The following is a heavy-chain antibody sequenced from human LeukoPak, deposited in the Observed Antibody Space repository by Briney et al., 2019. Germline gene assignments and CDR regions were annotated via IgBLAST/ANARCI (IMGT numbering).Heavy chain of an antibody. D-gene: IGHD6-13*01. V-gene: IGHV3-11*06. CDR1: GFTFSDYY. CDR2: ISSSSSYT. J-gene: IGHJ5*02. CDR3: ARGLEAAAGIDP. Sequence: GGSLRLSCAASGFTFSDYYMSWIRQAPGKGLEWVSYISSSSSYTNYADSVKGRFTISRDNAKNSLYLQMNSLRAEDTAVYYCARGLEAAAGIDPWGQGTLVTVSS.